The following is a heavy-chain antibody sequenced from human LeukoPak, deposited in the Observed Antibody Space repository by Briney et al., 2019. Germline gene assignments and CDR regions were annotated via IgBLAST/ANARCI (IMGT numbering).Heavy chain of an antibody. CDR1: GGAISSYY. CDR3: GRGKRWLQSPFDY. V-gene: IGHV4-59*01. CDR2: IQYSGSS. D-gene: IGHD5-24*01. Sequence: PSETLSLTCTVSGGAISSYYWSWIRQPPGKGLEWIGYIQYSGSSNYNSSLKSRVTISVDTSQNHFSLKVSSVTAADTAVYYCGRGKRWLQSPFDYWGQGTLVTVSS. J-gene: IGHJ4*02.